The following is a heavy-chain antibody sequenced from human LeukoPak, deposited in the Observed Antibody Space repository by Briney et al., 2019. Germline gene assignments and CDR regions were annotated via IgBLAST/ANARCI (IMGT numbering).Heavy chain of an antibody. J-gene: IGHJ4*02. V-gene: IGHV3-23*01. CDR2: ISGSGGST. CDR1: GFTFDDYA. CDR3: AKDSSRGGNFDY. Sequence: GGSLRLSCAASGFTFDDYAMSWVRQAPGKGLEWVSAISGSGGSTYYADSVKGRFTISRDNSKNTLYLQMNSLRAEDTAVYYCAKDSSRGGNFDYWGQGTLVTVSS. D-gene: IGHD2-15*01.